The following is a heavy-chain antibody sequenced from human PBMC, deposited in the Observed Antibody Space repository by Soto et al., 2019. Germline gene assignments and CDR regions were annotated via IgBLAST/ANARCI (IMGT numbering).Heavy chain of an antibody. D-gene: IGHD2-2*01. CDR2: IWYDGSEK. CDR3: ARDLGWPAARFDP. Sequence: QVQPVESGGGEVQPGRSLRLSCAASGFTFRNHGMHWVRLAPGKGLEWVAVIWYDGSEKYYADSVKGRFTISRDNPKNTLYLQMNNLRGDDTAVYYCARDLGWPAARFDPWGQGTLVTVSS. V-gene: IGHV3-33*01. J-gene: IGHJ5*02. CDR1: GFTFRNHG.